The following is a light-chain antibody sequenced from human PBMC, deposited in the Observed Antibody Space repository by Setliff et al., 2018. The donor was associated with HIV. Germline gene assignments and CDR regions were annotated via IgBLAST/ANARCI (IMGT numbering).Light chain of an antibody. V-gene: IGLV1-44*01. Sequence: QSVLTQPPSASGTPGQKVTISCSGSSSNIGSNTVNWYQQLPGTAPKLLIYADSSRASGVPDRFSASRSGASASLAITGLQAEDEADYYCQSYDKSMSGYVLGSGTKVTVL. CDR2: ADS. J-gene: IGLJ1*01. CDR3: QSYDKSMSGYV. CDR1: SSNIGSNT.